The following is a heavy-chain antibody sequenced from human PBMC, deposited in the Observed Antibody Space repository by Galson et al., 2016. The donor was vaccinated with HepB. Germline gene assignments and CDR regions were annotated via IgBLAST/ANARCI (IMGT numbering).Heavy chain of an antibody. CDR3: ARTNWNYAWFDP. CDR2: IIPRLART. Sequence: SVKVSCKASGGTFSDDAFTWVRQAPGEGLEWMGGIIPRLARTNYAQAFQATVTITADESTRTVFMELTNLRSEDTAVYYCARTNWNYAWFDPWGQGTLVTVSS. V-gene: IGHV1-69*10. J-gene: IGHJ5*02. D-gene: IGHD1-7*01. CDR1: GGTFSDDA.